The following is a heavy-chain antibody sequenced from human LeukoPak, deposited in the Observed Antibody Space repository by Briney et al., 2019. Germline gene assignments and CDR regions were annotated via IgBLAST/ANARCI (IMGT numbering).Heavy chain of an antibody. V-gene: IGHV3-23*01. J-gene: IGHJ4*02. CDR3: AKWGDYDVLTGYYDPDN. CDR2: IVGSGANT. D-gene: IGHD3-9*01. Sequence: PGASLRLSCAASGFIFSNYAMSWARQAPGEGLEWVSAIVGSGANTYYADSVKGRFTISRDNPRNTLYLQMNSLRAEDTAVYYCAKWGDYDVLTGYYDPDNWGQGTLVTVSS. CDR1: GFIFSNYA.